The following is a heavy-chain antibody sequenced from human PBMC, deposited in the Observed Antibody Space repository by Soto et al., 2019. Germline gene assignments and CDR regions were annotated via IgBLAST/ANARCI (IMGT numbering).Heavy chain of an antibody. J-gene: IGHJ4*02. CDR1: GYTFTSYD. CDR2: MNPNSGNT. V-gene: IGHV1-8*01. Sequence: QVQLVQSGAEVKKPGASVKVSCKASGYTFTSYDINWVRQATGQGLEWMGWMNPNSGNTDYAQKFQGRVTMTRSNSVNTAYMEMTGLRSEDTAVYYCARGHNYHDSSGYYGDWGQGTLVTVSS. CDR3: ARGHNYHDSSGYYGD. D-gene: IGHD3-22*01.